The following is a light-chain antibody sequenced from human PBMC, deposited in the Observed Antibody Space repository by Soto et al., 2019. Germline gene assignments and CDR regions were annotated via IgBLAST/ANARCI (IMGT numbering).Light chain of an antibody. CDR1: QSVSSNY. CDR2: GAS. Sequence: EIVLTQSPGILSLYTGERATLSFGASQSVSSNYLAWYQHKPGQAPRLLIYGASSRATGIPDRFSGSGSGTDFTLTIGRLEPEDFAVYYCHQYGISPPRTFGQGTKVDIK. V-gene: IGKV3-20*01. CDR3: HQYGISPPRT. J-gene: IGKJ1*01.